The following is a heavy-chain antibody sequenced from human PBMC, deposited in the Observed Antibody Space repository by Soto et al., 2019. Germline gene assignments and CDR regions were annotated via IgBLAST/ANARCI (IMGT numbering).Heavy chain of an antibody. V-gene: IGHV4-31*11. CDR3: ARVKRCITIGRGVIVFDY. Sequence: SATLALAGAVSGGSISSGGHYGSWIPQQPGKGLEFMWYISYSGTTYYNPYLKSRLTLLIDTAENQFSLKLRSVTAADTAVNYCARVKRCITIGRGVIVFDYWGQGTLVTVSS. D-gene: IGHD3-10*01. CDR2: ISYSGTT. CDR1: GGSISSGGHY. J-gene: IGHJ4*02.